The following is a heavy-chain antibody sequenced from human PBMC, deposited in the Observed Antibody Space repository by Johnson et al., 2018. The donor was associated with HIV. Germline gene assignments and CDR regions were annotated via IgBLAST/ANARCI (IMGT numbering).Heavy chain of an antibody. D-gene: IGHD1-26*01. J-gene: IGHJ3*02. CDR3: ARGGGSSVAFDI. V-gene: IGHV3-66*01. Sequence: VQLVESGGGVIRPGGSLRLSCAASGFTVSSNYMSWVRQAPGKGLEWVSVIYSGGSTYYADPVKGRFTISSDNSKNTLYLKLNSLRAEDTAVYYCARGGGSSVAFDIWGQGTMVTVSS. CDR2: IYSGGST. CDR1: GFTVSSNY.